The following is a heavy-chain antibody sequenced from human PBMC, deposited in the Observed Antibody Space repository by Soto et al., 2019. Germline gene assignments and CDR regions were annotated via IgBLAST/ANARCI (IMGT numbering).Heavy chain of an antibody. J-gene: IGHJ4*02. CDR3: ARVDLYGGPGPFDY. V-gene: IGHV4-30-2*01. D-gene: IGHD5-12*01. Sequence: KTSETLSLTCAVSGGSISRGGHSWSWIRQPPGKGPEWIGYIYHSGSTYYNPSLKSLVTISVDRSKNQFSLTLGSVTAADTAVYYCARVDLYGGPGPFDYWCQGTLVTVSS. CDR1: GGSISRGGHS. CDR2: IYHSGST.